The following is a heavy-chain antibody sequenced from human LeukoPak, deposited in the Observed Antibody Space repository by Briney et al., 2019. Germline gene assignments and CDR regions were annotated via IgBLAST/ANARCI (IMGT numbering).Heavy chain of an antibody. D-gene: IGHD6-25*01. Sequence: GGSLRLSCAVSGFTFSSYWMNWVRQAPGKGLEWVANIKQDGSEKNYVDSVKGRFTISRDNAKSSLFLQMNDLRAEETAVYYCAKGGSGKGEVYWGQGTLVTVSS. CDR2: IKQDGSEK. J-gene: IGHJ4*02. V-gene: IGHV3-7*01. CDR3: AKGGSGKGEVY. CDR1: GFTFSSYW.